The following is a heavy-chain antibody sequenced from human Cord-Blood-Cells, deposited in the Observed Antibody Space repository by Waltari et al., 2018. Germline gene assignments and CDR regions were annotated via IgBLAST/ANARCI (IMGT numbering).Heavy chain of an antibody. CDR3: ARSGGGVAGAFDI. J-gene: IGHJ3*02. Sequence: QVQLVQSGAEVKKPGSSVKVSCKASGGTFSSYTISWVRQAPGQGLEWMGRIIPILGIANYAQKFQGRVTITADKSTSTAYMELSSLRSEDTDVYYCARSGGGVAGAFDIWGQGTMVTVSS. CDR2: IIPILGIA. V-gene: IGHV1-69*02. D-gene: IGHD6-19*01. CDR1: GGTFSSYT.